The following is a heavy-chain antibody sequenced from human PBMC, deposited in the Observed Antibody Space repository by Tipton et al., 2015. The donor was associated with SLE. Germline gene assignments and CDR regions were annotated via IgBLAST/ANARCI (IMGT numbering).Heavy chain of an antibody. CDR2: ISYNGDS. J-gene: IGHJ4*02. D-gene: IGHD3-16*01. CDR1: GASISSNTYY. CDR3: ARHDYDTYYFDN. Sequence: LRLSCTVSGASISSNTYYWGWIRQPPGRGLEWIGSISYNGDSYYTPSLKSRVTISVDTSKNQFSLKLSSVAAADRAVYYCARHDYDTYYFDNWGQGTVVTVSS. V-gene: IGHV4-39*01.